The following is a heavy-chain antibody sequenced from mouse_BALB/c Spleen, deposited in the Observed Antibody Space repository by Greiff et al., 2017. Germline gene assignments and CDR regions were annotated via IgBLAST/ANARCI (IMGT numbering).Heavy chain of an antibody. CDR2: INPSTGYT. Sequence: VHLVESGAELAKPGASVKMSCKASGYTFTSYWMHWVKPRPGQGLVWIGYINPSTGYTEYNTKFKDKATLTADKSSSTAHMQLSSLTSEDSAVYYCARYDYDGFAYWGQGTLVTVSA. D-gene: IGHD2-4*01. J-gene: IGHJ3*01. V-gene: IGHV1-7*01. CDR3: ARYDYDGFAY. CDR1: GYTFTSYW.